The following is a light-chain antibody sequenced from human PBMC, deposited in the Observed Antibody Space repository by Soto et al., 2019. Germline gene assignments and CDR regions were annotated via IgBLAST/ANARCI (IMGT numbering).Light chain of an antibody. Sequence: DIQMTQSPSSLSASVGDRVTITCRASYNIRNSLNWYQQKPGKAPKLLIYDASSLESGVPSRFSGSGSGTEFTLTISSLQPDDFATYYCQQYNSYLWTFGQGTKVDIK. V-gene: IGKV1-5*01. CDR2: DAS. J-gene: IGKJ1*01. CDR1: YNIRNS. CDR3: QQYNSYLWT.